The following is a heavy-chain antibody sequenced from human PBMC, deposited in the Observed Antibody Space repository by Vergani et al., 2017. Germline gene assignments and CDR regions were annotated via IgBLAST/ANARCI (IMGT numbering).Heavy chain of an antibody. CDR1: GGSFSGYY. CDR3: ARLVNPSIAAAGVYYYYYYMDV. V-gene: IGHV4-34*01. D-gene: IGHD6-13*01. Sequence: QVQLQQWGAGLLKPSETLSLTCAVYGGSFSGYYWSWICQPPGKGLEWIGEINHSGSTNYNPSLKSRVTISLDTSKNQFSLKLSAVTAAATAVYYCARLVNPSIAAAGVYYYYYYMDVWGKGTTVTVSS. CDR2: INHSGST. J-gene: IGHJ6*03.